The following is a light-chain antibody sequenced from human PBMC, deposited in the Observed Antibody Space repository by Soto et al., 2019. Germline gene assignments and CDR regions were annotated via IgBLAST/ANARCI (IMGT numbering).Light chain of an antibody. V-gene: IGKV3-20*01. CDR2: GAS. Sequence: EIVLTQSPGTLSLSPGERATLSCRASQSVSSSYLAWYQQKPGQAPRLLIYGASSRATGIPERFSGSGSGTDFTLTISRLEPEDVAVYYCQQYGSSPGFGQGTRLE. CDR3: QQYGSSPG. CDR1: QSVSSSY. J-gene: IGKJ5*01.